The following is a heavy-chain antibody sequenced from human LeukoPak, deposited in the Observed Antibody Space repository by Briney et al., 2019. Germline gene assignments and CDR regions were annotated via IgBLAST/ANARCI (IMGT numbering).Heavy chain of an antibody. J-gene: IGHJ4*02. CDR1: GFTFSDYY. V-gene: IGHV3-30*02. CDR3: AREYYYDSSGYGD. D-gene: IGHD3-22*01. Sequence: GGSLRLSCAASGFTFSDYYMSWVRQAPGKGLEWVAFIRYDGSNKYYADSVKGRFTISRDNSKNTLYLQMNSLRAEDTAVYYCAREYYYDSSGYGDWGQGTLVTVSS. CDR2: IRYDGSNK.